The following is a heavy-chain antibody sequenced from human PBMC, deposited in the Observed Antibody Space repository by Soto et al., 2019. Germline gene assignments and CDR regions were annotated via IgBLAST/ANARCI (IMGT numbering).Heavy chain of an antibody. V-gene: IGHV4-30-2*01. CDR2: IYHSVNT. CDR1: GASISSGGYS. J-gene: IGHJ3*02. Sequence: QLHLQEFGSGLVKPLQTLSLTCTVSGASISSGGYSWSWIRQPPGKGLEWIGYIYHSVNTDYNPSLRIRVTISEDKAKNQFSLNLRSVTAADTAVYYCASHPLRESTGAYDIWGQGRMVIVSS. D-gene: IGHD2-2*01. CDR3: ASHPLRESTGAYDI.